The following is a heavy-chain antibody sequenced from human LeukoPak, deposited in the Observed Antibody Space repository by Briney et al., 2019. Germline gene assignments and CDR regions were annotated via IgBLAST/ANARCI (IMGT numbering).Heavy chain of an antibody. J-gene: IGHJ4*02. CDR3: ARVAVGY. CDR1: GFTFSSYS. Sequence: GGSLRLSCAASGFTFSSYSMNWVRQAPGKGLEWVSYISSNSSTIYYADSVKGRFTISRDNAKNSLYLQLNSLRAEDTAVYYCARVAVGYWGQGTLVTVSS. V-gene: IGHV3-48*01. CDR2: ISSNSSTI.